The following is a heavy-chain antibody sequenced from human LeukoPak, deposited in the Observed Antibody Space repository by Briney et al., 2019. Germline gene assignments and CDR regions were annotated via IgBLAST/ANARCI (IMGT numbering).Heavy chain of an antibody. Sequence: GGSLRLSCAASGFTFSSYGMHWVRQAPGKGLEWVAVIWYDGSNKYYADSVKGRFTISRDNSKNRLYLQMNSLRAEDTAVYYCARDRGYCSSTSCHSGVFDYWGQGTLVTVSS. D-gene: IGHD2-2*01. J-gene: IGHJ4*02. CDR3: ARDRGYCSSTSCHSGVFDY. CDR1: GFTFSSYG. CDR2: IWYDGSNK. V-gene: IGHV3-33*01.